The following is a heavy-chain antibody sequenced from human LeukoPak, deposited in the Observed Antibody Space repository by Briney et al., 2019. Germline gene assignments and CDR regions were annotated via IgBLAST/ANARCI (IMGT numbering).Heavy chain of an antibody. CDR1: GFTFSSFE. CDR2: ISNRGSTI. V-gene: IGHV3-48*03. J-gene: IGHJ6*04. CDR3: AELGINMIGGV. D-gene: IGHD3-10*02. Sequence: GGSLRLSCAASGFTFSSFEMNWVRQAPGKGLERVSYISNRGSTIYYADSVKDRFTISRDNAKNSLYLQMNSLRAEDTAVYYCAELGINMIGGVWGKGTTVTISS.